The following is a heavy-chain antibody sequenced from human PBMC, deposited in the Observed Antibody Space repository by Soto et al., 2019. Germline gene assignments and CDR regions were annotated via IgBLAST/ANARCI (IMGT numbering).Heavy chain of an antibody. Sequence: QVQLQQWGAGPLKPSETLSLTCAVYGGSFSGYYWSWIRQPPGKGLEWIGEINHRGSTNYNPSLKRRVTISVDTSKNQFSLKLNSVTAADTAVYYCARGSRVKIPAASGRDYYYHGLDVWGQGTAVTVSS. J-gene: IGHJ6*02. CDR3: ARGSRVKIPAASGRDYYYHGLDV. CDR1: GGSFSGYY. V-gene: IGHV4-34*01. D-gene: IGHD6-25*01. CDR2: INHRGST.